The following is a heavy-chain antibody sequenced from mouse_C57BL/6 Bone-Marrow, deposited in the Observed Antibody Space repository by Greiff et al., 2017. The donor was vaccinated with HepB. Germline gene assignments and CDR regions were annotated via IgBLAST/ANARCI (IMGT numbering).Heavy chain of an antibody. CDR2: IDPENGDT. J-gene: IGHJ2*01. Sequence: EVKLMESGAELVRPGASVKLSCTASGFNIKDDYMHWVKQRPEQGLEWIGWIDPENGDTEYASKFQGKATITADTSSNTAYLQLSSLTSEDTAVYYCLYDGYYVFDYWGQGTTLTVSS. CDR1: GFNIKDDY. D-gene: IGHD2-3*01. V-gene: IGHV14-4*01. CDR3: LYDGYYVFDY.